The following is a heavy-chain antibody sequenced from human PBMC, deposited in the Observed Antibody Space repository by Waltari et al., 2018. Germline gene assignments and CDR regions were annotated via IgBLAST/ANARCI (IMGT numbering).Heavy chain of an antibody. V-gene: IGHV3-43*01. J-gene: IGHJ6*02. CDR1: GFTFDDYT. CDR2: IVWDGGST. D-gene: IGHD7-27*01. Sequence: EVQLVESGGVVVQPGGSLRLSCAASGFTFDDYTMHWVRQATGKGCECVSLIVWDGGSTYYADAVKGRFTISRDNIKNSLYLQMNSLRTEDTALYYCARTGEDYYGMDVWGQGTTVTVSS. CDR3: ARTGEDYYGMDV.